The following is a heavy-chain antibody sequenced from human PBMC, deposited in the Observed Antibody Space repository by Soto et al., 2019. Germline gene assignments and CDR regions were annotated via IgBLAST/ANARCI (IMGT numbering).Heavy chain of an antibody. Sequence: VQLVQSGAEVKKSGSSVRVSCKASGGTFSSYVINWVRQAPGQGLEWMGAITPMFGTTNYAQKFQGRVTITADTHSTIAYMELSSLRSGDTAVYYCAGGYYCSGGSCSQYFDYWGQGTLVTVSS. V-gene: IGHV1-69*06. CDR2: ITPMFGTT. CDR1: GGTFSSYV. D-gene: IGHD2-15*01. J-gene: IGHJ4*02. CDR3: AGGYYCSGGSCSQYFDY.